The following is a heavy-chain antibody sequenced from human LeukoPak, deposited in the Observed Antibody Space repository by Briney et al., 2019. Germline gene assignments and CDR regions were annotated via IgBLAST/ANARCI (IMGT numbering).Heavy chain of an antibody. CDR1: GGSISSGSYY. CDR2: IYTSGST. Sequence: PSETLSLTCTVSGGSISSGSYYWSWIRQPAGKGLEWIGRIYTSGSTNYNPSLKSRVAISVDTSKNQFSLKLSSATAADTAVYYCARGIWFGELLGNWFDPWGQGTLVTVSS. J-gene: IGHJ5*02. V-gene: IGHV4-61*02. CDR3: ARGIWFGELLGNWFDP. D-gene: IGHD3-10*01.